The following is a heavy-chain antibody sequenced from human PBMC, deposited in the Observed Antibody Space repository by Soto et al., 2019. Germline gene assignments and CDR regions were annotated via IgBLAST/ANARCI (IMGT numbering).Heavy chain of an antibody. Sequence: PGESLKISCKGSAYTFTNYWLAWVRQMPGKGLEWMGIIYPGDSDTRYSPSFQGQVTISADKSISTAYLQWSSLKASDTAMYYCARTSAAGKYYYGMDVWGQGTTVTVSS. D-gene: IGHD6-13*01. V-gene: IGHV5-51*01. J-gene: IGHJ6*02. CDR1: AYTFTNYW. CDR3: ARTSAAGKYYYGMDV. CDR2: IYPGDSDT.